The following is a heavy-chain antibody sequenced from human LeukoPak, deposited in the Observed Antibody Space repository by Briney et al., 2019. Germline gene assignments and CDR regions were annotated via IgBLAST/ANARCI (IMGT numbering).Heavy chain of an antibody. CDR2: FSSNGGST. D-gene: IGHD4-23*01. Sequence: RGSLRLSRVPPGFTLRSSVMYWGCQAPGERLEYVSSFSSNGGSTYYPNSVLGRFTISRDNSKNTLYLQMGSLRAEDMAVYYCARRGGYYFDYWGQGTLVTVPS. CDR3: ARRGGYYFDY. V-gene: IGHV3-64*01. J-gene: IGHJ4*02. CDR1: GFTLRSSV.